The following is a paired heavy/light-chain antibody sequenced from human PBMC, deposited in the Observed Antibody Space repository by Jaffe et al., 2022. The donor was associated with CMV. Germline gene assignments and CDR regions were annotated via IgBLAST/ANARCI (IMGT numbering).Light chain of an antibody. V-gene: IGLV3-21*04. CDR2: YDS. CDR1: NIGSKS. Sequence: SYVLTQPPSVSVAPGKTARITCGGNNIGSKSVHWYQQKPGQAPVLVIYYDSDRPSGIPERFSGSNSGNTATLTISRVEAGDEADYYCQVWDSSSAVFGGGTKLTVL. CDR3: QVWDSSSAV. J-gene: IGLJ3*02.
Heavy chain of an antibody. J-gene: IGHJ6*02. CDR3: ARGVITMINGMDV. V-gene: IGHV4-4*07. CDR1: GGSISSYY. CDR2: IYTSGST. D-gene: IGHD3-22*01. Sequence: QVQLQESGPGLVKPSETLSLTCTVSGGSISSYYWSWIRQPAGKGLEWIGRIYTSGSTNYNPSLKSRVTMSVDTSKNQFSLKLSSVTAADTAVYYCARGVITMINGMDVWGQGTTVTVSS.